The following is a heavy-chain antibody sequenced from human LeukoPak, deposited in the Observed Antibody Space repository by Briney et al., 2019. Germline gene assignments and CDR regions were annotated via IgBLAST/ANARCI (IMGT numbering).Heavy chain of an antibody. J-gene: IGHJ3*01. CDR2: IYHSGNT. CDR1: GYSISSGYY. Sequence: KPSETLSLTCAVSGYSISSGYYWGWIRQPPGKGLEWIGSIYHSGNTYYNPSLKSRVTISVDTSKNQFSLKLNSVTAADTAVYYCARVLYYGSGSGTLDVWGQGTMVTVSS. D-gene: IGHD3-10*01. CDR3: ARVLYYGSGSGTLDV. V-gene: IGHV4-38-2*01.